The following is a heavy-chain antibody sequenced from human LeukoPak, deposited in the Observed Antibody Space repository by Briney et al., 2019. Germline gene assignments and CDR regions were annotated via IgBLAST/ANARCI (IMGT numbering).Heavy chain of an antibody. CDR1: GFTFSTYG. CDR2: IWYDGSNK. J-gene: IGHJ1*01. CDR3: ARDGTYYYDSSGYYAECFQH. Sequence: GRSLRLSCAASGFTFSTYGMHWVRQAPAKGLEWVAVIWYDGSNKYYADSVKGRFTISRDNSKNTLYLQMNSLRAEDTAVYYCARDGTYYYDSSGYYAECFQHWGQGTLVTVSS. D-gene: IGHD3-22*01. V-gene: IGHV3-33*01.